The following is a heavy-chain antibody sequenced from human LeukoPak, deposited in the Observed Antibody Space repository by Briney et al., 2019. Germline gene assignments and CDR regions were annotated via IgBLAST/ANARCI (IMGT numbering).Heavy chain of an antibody. V-gene: IGHV1-2*02. Sequence: GASVKVSCKASGGTFRTFAISWVRQAPGQGLEWMGWINPNSGGTNYAQKFQGRVTMTRDTSISTAYMELSRLRSDDTAVYYCARGAGLWFGEFGYYFDYWGQGTLVTVSS. CDR3: ARGAGLWFGEFGYYFDY. J-gene: IGHJ4*02. CDR2: INPNSGGT. CDR1: GGTFRTFA. D-gene: IGHD3-10*01.